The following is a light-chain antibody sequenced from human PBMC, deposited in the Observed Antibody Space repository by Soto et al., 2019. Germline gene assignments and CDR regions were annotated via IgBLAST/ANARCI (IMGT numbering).Light chain of an antibody. Sequence: DIQMTQSPSSLSASLGDRVTITCRASQSISSYLNWYQQKPGKAPKLLIYAASSLQSGVPSRFSGSGSGTDFTLTISSLQPEDFATYYCQQRGTFGQGTRLEIK. CDR2: AAS. V-gene: IGKV1-39*01. CDR1: QSISSY. J-gene: IGKJ5*01. CDR3: QQRGT.